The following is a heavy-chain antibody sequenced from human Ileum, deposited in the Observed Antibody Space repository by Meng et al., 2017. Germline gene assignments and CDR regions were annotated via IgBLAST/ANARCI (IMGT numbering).Heavy chain of an antibody. CDR3: AREWSGSYRHFDY. CDR2: IHHSGST. Sequence: QLQLQDAGPGLLTPSGTLSLTCAVSGGSISTSDWWSWVRQPPGKGLEWIGEIHHSGSTNYNPSLKSRVTISVDKSKNQFSLKLNSVTAADTAVYYCAREWSGSYRHFDYWGQGTLVTVSS. V-gene: IGHV4-4*02. D-gene: IGHD1-26*01. CDR1: GGSISTSDW. J-gene: IGHJ4*02.